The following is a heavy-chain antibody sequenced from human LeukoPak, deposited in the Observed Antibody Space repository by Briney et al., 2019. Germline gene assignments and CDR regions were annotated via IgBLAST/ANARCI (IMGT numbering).Heavy chain of an antibody. CDR2: INQDESVK. Sequence: GGSLRLSCAASGLTFSNYWMAWVRQAPGKGREWVANINQDESVKNYADSVKGRFTISSDNAKNSLFLQMDSLRADDTAVYYCARDVYGGSHEYWGQGTLVTVSS. D-gene: IGHD5-12*01. V-gene: IGHV3-7*03. CDR1: GLTFSNYW. CDR3: ARDVYGGSHEY. J-gene: IGHJ4*02.